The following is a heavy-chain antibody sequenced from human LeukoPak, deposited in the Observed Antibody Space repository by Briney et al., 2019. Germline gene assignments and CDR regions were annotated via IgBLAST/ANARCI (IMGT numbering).Heavy chain of an antibody. D-gene: IGHD2-2*02. CDR3: AKGVREYCSSTSCYTKGHYYYYYMDV. J-gene: IGHJ6*03. Sequence: GGSPRLSCAASGFTFSSYGMHWVRQAPGKGLEWVAVIWYDGSNKYYADSVKGRFTISRDNSKNTLYLQMNSLRAEDTAVYYCAKGVREYCSSTSCYTKGHYYYYYMDVWGKGTTVTVSS. CDR2: IWYDGSNK. CDR1: GFTFSSYG. V-gene: IGHV3-33*06.